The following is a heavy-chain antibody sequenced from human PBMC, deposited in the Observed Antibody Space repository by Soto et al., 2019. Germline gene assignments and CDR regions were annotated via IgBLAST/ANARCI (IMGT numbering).Heavy chain of an antibody. CDR2: INPNSGGT. D-gene: IGHD2-15*01. J-gene: IGHJ4*02. CDR1: GYTFTGYY. CDR3: ARDIDMDIVVEVAATAPGY. V-gene: IGHV1-2*02. Sequence: ASVKVSCKASGYTFTGYYMHWVRQAPGQGLEWMGWINPNSGGTNYAQKLQGRVTMTRDPSISTAYMELSRLRSDNTAVYYCARDIDMDIVVEVAATAPGYWGQGTLVTVSS.